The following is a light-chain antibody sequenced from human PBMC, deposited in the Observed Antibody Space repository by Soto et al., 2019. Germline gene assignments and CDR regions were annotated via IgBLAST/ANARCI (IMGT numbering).Light chain of an antibody. CDR3: GSYTSSNTQI. J-gene: IGLJ2*01. V-gene: IGLV2-14*01. CDR2: EVS. Sequence: QSVLTQPASVSGSPGQSITISCTGTSSDVGGYNFVSWYQQYPGKAPKLMIYEVSNRPSGVSNRFSGSKSGNTASLTISGLQAEDEADYYCGSYTSSNTQIFGGGTKVTVL. CDR1: SSDVGGYNF.